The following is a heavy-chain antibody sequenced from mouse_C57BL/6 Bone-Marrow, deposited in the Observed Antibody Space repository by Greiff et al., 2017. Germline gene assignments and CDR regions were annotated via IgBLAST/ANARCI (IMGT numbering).Heavy chain of an antibody. J-gene: IGHJ1*03. CDR2: ICRGGST. CDR3: AKNSDSGSRDWYFDV. Sequence: VQVVESGPGLVQPSQRLSITCTVSGFSLTSYGVHWVRQSPGKGLEWLGVICRGGSTDYNAAFISRLSIPKDNSKSPVFFKMNSLQADDTAIYYCAKNSDSGSRDWYFDVWGTGTTVTVSS. V-gene: IGHV2-5*01. CDR1: GFSLTSYG. D-gene: IGHD1-1*01.